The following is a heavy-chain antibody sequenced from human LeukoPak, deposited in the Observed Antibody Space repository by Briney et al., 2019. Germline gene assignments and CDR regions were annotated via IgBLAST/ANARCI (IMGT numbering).Heavy chain of an antibody. CDR1: GFTFSTYA. Sequence: GGSLRLSCAASGFTFSTYAMSWVRQAPGKGLEWVSGISGSGGTTYYADSVKGRFTISRDNSKNTLNLQMDTLGADDTAVYYCAKVSPPSWASSPVDYWGQGTLVTVSS. CDR2: ISGSGGTT. D-gene: IGHD2-2*01. V-gene: IGHV3-23*01. J-gene: IGHJ4*02. CDR3: AKVSPPSWASSPVDY.